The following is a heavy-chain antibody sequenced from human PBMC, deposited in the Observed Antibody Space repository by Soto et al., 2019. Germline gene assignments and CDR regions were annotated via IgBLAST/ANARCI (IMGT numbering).Heavy chain of an antibody. CDR3: ARASLVGATVDAFDI. CDR2: IIPIFGTA. J-gene: IGHJ3*02. D-gene: IGHD1-26*01. Sequence: SVKVSCKASGGTFSSYAISWVRQATGQGLEWMGGIIPIFGTANYAQKFQGRVTITADESTSTAYMELSSLRSEDTAVYYCARASLVGATVDAFDIWGQGTMVTVSS. CDR1: GGTFSSYA. V-gene: IGHV1-69*13.